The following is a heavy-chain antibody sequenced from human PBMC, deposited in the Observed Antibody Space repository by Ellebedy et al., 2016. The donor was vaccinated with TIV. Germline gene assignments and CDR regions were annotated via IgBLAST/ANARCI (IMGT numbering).Heavy chain of an antibody. CDR2: IYPGDSDT. V-gene: IGHV5-51*01. D-gene: IGHD2-15*01. CDR3: ARLGVIGYCSGGSCYSDRPPPVNNWFDP. CDR1: GYSFTSYW. J-gene: IGHJ5*02. Sequence: GESLKISXKGSGYSFTSYWIGWVRQMPGKGLEWMGIIYPGDSDTRYSPSFQGQVTISADKSISTAYLQWSSLKASDTAMYYCARLGVIGYCSGGSCYSDRPPPVNNWFDPWGQGTLVTVSS.